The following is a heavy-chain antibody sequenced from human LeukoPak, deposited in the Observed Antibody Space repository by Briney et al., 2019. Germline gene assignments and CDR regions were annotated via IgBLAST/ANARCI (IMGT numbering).Heavy chain of an antibody. Sequence: GGSLRLSCAASGFTVSSNCMSWVRQAPGKGPEWVSVIYSGGSAYSADSVKGRFTMSRDTSKNTLYLQMNSLRAEDTAVYYCARMVTGWPNWIDPWGQGTLVTVSS. CDR2: IYSGGSA. J-gene: IGHJ5*02. D-gene: IGHD6-19*01. CDR3: ARMVTGWPNWIDP. CDR1: GFTVSSNC. V-gene: IGHV3-66*01.